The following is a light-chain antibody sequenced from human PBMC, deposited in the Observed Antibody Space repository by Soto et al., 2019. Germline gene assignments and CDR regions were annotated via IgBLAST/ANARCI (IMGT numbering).Light chain of an antibody. CDR2: GAS. CDR3: QQYAEGTPIT. CDR1: QNVNNR. J-gene: IGKJ5*01. Sequence: EILLTQSPGSLSVFPGERASLSCRASQNVNNRLAWYQQKAGQAPRLLISGASSRATGIPDRFSGSGSGTDFTPTISRLESDDFALYYCQQYAEGTPITFGQGTRLEIK. V-gene: IGKV3-20*01.